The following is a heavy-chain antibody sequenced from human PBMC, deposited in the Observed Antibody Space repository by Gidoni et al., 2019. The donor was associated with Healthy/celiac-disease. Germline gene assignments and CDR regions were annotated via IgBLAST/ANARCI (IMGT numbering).Heavy chain of an antibody. J-gene: IGHJ4*02. CDR2: ISYDGSNK. Sequence: QVQLVESGGGVVQPGRSLRLPCAASGFTFSRYGMHWVRQAPGKGLEWLAVISYDGSNKYYADSVKGRFTISRDNSKNTLYLQMNSLRAEDTAVYYCAKVAGGSGSYGSPGDYWGQGTLVTVSS. V-gene: IGHV3-30*18. D-gene: IGHD3-10*01. CDR3: AKVAGGSGSYGSPGDY. CDR1: GFTFSRYG.